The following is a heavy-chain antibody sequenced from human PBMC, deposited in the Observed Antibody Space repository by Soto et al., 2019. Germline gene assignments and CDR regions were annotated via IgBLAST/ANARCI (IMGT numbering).Heavy chain of an antibody. Sequence: VASVKVSCKASGYTFTSYDINWVRQATGQGLEWMGWMNPNSGNTGYAQKFQGRVTMTRNTSISTAYMELSSLRSEDTAVYYCARGVYCSSTSCYGLSDYYYYYMDVWGKGTTVTVSS. V-gene: IGHV1-8*01. J-gene: IGHJ6*03. CDR1: GYTFTSYD. CDR3: ARGVYCSSTSCYGLSDYYYYYMDV. CDR2: MNPNSGNT. D-gene: IGHD2-2*01.